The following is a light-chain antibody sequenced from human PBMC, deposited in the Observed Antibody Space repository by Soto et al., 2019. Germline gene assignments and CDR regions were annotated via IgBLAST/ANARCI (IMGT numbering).Light chain of an antibody. CDR3: ATWDSKLSAVV. CDR1: SSNIGDNF. J-gene: IGLJ2*01. CDR2: DNS. Sequence: QSVLTQLPSMSAAPGQTVPISCSGSSSNIGDNFVSWYQHLPGTAPKLLIFDNSQRPSEIPDRFFGSKSGTIATLAITGPQTGDEAVYYCATWDSKLSAVVFGGGTKLTVL. V-gene: IGLV1-51*01.